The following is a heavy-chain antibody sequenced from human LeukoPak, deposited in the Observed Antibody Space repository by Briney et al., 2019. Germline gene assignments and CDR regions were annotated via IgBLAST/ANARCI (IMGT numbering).Heavy chain of an antibody. Sequence: ASVKVSCKASGYTFTSYDINWVRQATGQGLEWMGWMNPNSGNTGYAQKFQGRVTMTRDTSISTAYTELSSLRSEDTAVYFCARGGGYDFWSGYYRGNWFDPWGQGTLVTVSS. D-gene: IGHD3-3*01. CDR2: MNPNSGNT. V-gene: IGHV1-8*01. J-gene: IGHJ5*02. CDR1: GYTFTSYD. CDR3: ARGGGYDFWSGYYRGNWFDP.